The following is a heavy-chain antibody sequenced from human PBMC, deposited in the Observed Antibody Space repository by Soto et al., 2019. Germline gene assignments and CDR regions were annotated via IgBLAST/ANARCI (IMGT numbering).Heavy chain of an antibody. CDR3: ARQWGGSYGPWAFDI. V-gene: IGHV4-39*01. CDR2: IYYSGST. J-gene: IGHJ3*02. CDR1: GGSISSSSYY. D-gene: IGHD1-26*01. Sequence: SETLSLTFTVSGGSISSSSYYWGWIRQPPGKGLEWIGSIYYSGSTYYNPSLKSRVTISVDTSKNQFSRKRSSVTAADTAVYYCARQWGGSYGPWAFDIWGQGTMVTVSS.